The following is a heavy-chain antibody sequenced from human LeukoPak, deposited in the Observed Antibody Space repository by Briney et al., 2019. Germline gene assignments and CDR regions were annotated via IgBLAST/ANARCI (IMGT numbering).Heavy chain of an antibody. D-gene: IGHD6-19*01. CDR3: AKDYSSGWFIDY. V-gene: IGHV3-23*01. J-gene: IGHJ4*02. CDR1: GFTFGDYA. CDR2: ITDNSAYT. Sequence: PGRSLRLSCTASGFTFGDYAMSWFRQAPGKGLEWVSAITDNSAYTYYADSVKGRFTISRDNSKNTLYLQMNSLRAEDTAVYYCAKDYSSGWFIDYWGQGTLVTVSS.